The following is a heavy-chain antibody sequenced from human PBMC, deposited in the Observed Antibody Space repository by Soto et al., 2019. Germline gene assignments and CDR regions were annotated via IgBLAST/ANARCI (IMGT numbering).Heavy chain of an antibody. CDR3: ARVEGWQRCDY. J-gene: IGHJ4*02. V-gene: IGHV3-33*01. Sequence: QVQLVESGGGVVQPGRSLRLSCAASGFTFSSYGMHWVRQAPGKGLEWVAVIWYDGSNKYYADSVKGRFTISRDNSKNTLYLEMNSLRAEDTAVYYCARVEGWQRCDYWGQGTLVTVSA. D-gene: IGHD2-15*01. CDR1: GFTFSSYG. CDR2: IWYDGSNK.